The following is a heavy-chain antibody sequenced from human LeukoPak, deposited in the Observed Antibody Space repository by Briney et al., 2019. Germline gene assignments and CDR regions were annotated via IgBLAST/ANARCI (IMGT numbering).Heavy chain of an antibody. D-gene: IGHD3-3*01. CDR1: GFTFDDYA. V-gene: IGHV3-9*01. Sequence: GGSLRLSCAASGFTFDDYAMHWVRQAPGKGLEWVSGISWNSGSIGYADSVKGRFTISRDNAKNSLYLQMNSLRAEDTAVYYCARDPWSGYSYYFDYWGQGTLVTVSS. CDR2: ISWNSGSI. CDR3: ARDPWSGYSYYFDY. J-gene: IGHJ4*02.